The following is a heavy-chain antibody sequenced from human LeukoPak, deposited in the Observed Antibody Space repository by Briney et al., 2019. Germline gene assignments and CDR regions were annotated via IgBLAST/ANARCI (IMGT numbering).Heavy chain of an antibody. CDR3: ARRVGRWFGERAYYYNYMDV. CDR1: GGSFSGYY. J-gene: IGHJ6*03. Sequence: PSETLSHTCAVYGGSFSGYYWSWIRQPPGKGLEWIGEINHRGSTNYNPSLKSRVTISVDTSKNQFSLKLSSVTAADTAVYYCARRVGRWFGERAYYYNYMDVWGKGTTVTISS. V-gene: IGHV4-34*01. D-gene: IGHD3-10*01. CDR2: INHRGST.